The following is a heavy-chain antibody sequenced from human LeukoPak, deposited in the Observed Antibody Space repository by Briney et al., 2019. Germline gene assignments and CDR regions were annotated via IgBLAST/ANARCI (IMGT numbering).Heavy chain of an antibody. CDR1: GLSFSSYA. CDR2: ISGSGGTT. J-gene: IGHJ4*02. Sequence: GGSLRLSCAASGLSFSSYAMTWVRHAPGKGLEWVSCISGSGGTTFYADFVKGRFTISRDNSRNTLYLQMNSIRVEDTAVYSCAKASVGTSCYSSVDFWGQGTLVTVSS. CDR3: AKASVGTSCYSSVDF. V-gene: IGHV3-23*01. D-gene: IGHD2-2*01.